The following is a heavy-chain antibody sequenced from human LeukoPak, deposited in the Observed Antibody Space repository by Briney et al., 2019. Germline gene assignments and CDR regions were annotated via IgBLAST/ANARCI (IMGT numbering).Heavy chain of an antibody. CDR1: GYTFTGYY. CDR3: ARLARGGSSWYAVYYYYYMDV. Sequence: GASVKVSCKASGYTFTGYYMHWVRQAPGQGLEWMGWINPNSGGTNYAQKFQGRVTMTRDTSISTAYMELSRLRSDDTAVYYCARLARGGSSWYAVYYYYYMDVWGKGTTVTVSS. D-gene: IGHD6-13*01. V-gene: IGHV1-2*02. J-gene: IGHJ6*03. CDR2: INPNSGGT.